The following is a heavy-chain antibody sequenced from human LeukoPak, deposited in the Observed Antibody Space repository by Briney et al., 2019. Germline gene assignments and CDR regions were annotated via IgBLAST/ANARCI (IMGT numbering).Heavy chain of an antibody. CDR3: ARRLGGSGYYYS. V-gene: IGHV4-34*01. CDR1: GGSFSDHY. J-gene: IGHJ4*02. Sequence: SETLSLTCAVYGGSFSDHYWNWIRQPPGKGLEWIGEISHSGGTNYKPSLKSRVTISVETSKNQVSLRLSSVIAADAAMYYCARRLGGSGYYYSWGQGTLVTVSS. D-gene: IGHD3-22*01. CDR2: ISHSGGT.